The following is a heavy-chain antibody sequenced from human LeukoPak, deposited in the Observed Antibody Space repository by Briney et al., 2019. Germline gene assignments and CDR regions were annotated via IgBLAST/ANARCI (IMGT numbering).Heavy chain of an antibody. CDR1: GYTFTSYG. V-gene: IGHV1-69*04. CDR3: ARDLTAGTSGILLYLTYGMDV. D-gene: IGHD2-8*01. J-gene: IGHJ6*02. CDR2: IIPILGIA. Sequence: GASVMVSCKASGYTFTSYGINWVRQAPGQGLEWMGRIIPILGIANYAQKFQGRVTITADKSTSTAYMELSSLRSEDTAVYYCARDLTAGTSGILLYLTYGMDVWGQGTTVTVSS.